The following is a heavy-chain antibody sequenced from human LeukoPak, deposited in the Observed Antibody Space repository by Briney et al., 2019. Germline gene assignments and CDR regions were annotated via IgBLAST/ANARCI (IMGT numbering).Heavy chain of an antibody. V-gene: IGHV1-2*02. D-gene: IGHD2-2*01. CDR3: ARGRVLKTYCSSTSCYAPFDY. Sequence: GASVKVSCKASGYTFTGYYMHWVRQAPGQGLEWMGWINPNSGGTNYAQKFQGRVTMTRDTSISTAYMELSRLRSDDTAVYYCARGRVLKTYCSSTSCYAPFDYWGQGTLVTVSS. CDR1: GYTFTGYY. CDR2: INPNSGGT. J-gene: IGHJ4*02.